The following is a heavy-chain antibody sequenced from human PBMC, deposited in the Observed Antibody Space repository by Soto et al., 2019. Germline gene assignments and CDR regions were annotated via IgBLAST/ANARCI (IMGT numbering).Heavy chain of an antibody. CDR1: GGSISSYY. CDR3: ARQSHCSGGSCYFTLDYYYYMDV. J-gene: IGHJ6*03. V-gene: IGHV4-59*08. D-gene: IGHD2-15*01. CDR2: IYYSGST. Sequence: SETLSLTCTVSGGSISSYYWSWIRQPPGKGLEWIGYIYYSGSTNYNPSLKSRVTISVDTSKNQFSLKLSSVTAADTAVYYCARQSHCSGGSCYFTLDYYYYMDVWGKGTTVTVSS.